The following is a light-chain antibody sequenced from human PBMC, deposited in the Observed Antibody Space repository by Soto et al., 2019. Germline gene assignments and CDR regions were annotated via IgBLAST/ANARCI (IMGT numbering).Light chain of an antibody. J-gene: IGKJ5*01. Sequence: EVVMTQSPDTLSVSPGERATLSCRASQSVSSNLAWYQQKLGQAPRLLIYGASNRATGIPARFSGSGSGTDFTLTISSLEPEDFGVFYCQQRFDWPKITFGQGTRLEIK. CDR2: GAS. V-gene: IGKV3-11*01. CDR3: QQRFDWPKIT. CDR1: QSVSSN.